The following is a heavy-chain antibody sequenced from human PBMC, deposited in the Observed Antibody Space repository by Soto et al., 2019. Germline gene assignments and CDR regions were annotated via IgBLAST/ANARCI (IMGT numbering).Heavy chain of an antibody. Sequence: GGSLRLSCSVSGFTFSAYWMHWVRQVPGKGLTWVSRISDDGSTATYADSVKGRFVISRDNAKNSLYLEMNALRADDSGLYYCARGPRVSSTGTGAHWGRGTLVTVSS. V-gene: IGHV3-74*01. CDR1: GFTFSAYW. D-gene: IGHD1-1*01. CDR2: ISDDGSTA. CDR3: ARGPRVSSTGTGAH. J-gene: IGHJ4*02.